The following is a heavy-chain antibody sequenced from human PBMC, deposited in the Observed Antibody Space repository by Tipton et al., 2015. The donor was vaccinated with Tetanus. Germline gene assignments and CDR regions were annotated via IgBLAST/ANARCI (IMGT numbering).Heavy chain of an antibody. J-gene: IGHJ3*01. CDR3: ARDRTIGDYDAFDL. D-gene: IGHD3-16*01. V-gene: IGHV3-23*01. CDR2: ISGRGQSLTT. Sequence: SLRLSCVASGFSVETYNYAMNWVRQAPEQGLEWVAVISGRGQSLTTSYADSVRGRFSISRDHSKDTLYLQMNGLRVEDAGLYYCARDRTIGDYDAFDLWGRGTMVTVS. CDR1: GFSVETYNYA.